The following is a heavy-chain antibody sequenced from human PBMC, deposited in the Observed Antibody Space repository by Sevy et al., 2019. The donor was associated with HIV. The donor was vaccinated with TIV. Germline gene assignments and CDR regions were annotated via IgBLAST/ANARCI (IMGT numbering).Heavy chain of an antibody. CDR3: AGENYYDSTAYRFDY. D-gene: IGHD3-22*01. J-gene: IGHJ4*02. V-gene: IGHV3-21*01. CDR1: GFIFSNYN. CDR2: ISSSSSYI. Sequence: GGFLRLSCAASGFIFSNYNMNWVRQAPGKGLEWVSSISSSSSYIYYADSVKGRFTISRDNAKNSLYLQMNSLRAEDTAVYYCAGENYYDSTAYRFDYWGQGTLVTVSS.